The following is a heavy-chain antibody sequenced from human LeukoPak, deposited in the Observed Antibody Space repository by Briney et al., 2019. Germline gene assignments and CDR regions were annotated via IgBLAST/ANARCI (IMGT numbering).Heavy chain of an antibody. CDR2: MYYSGST. D-gene: IGHD5-18*01. CDR3: ARGENSYGSDY. CDR1: GGSISSSSYY. J-gene: IGHJ4*02. V-gene: IGHV4-39*07. Sequence: NPSETLSLTCTVSGGSISSSSYYWGWIRQPPGNGLEWIGSMYYSGSTYYNPSLKSRVTISVDTSKNQFSLKLSSVTAADTAVYYCARGENSYGSDYWGQGTLVTVSS.